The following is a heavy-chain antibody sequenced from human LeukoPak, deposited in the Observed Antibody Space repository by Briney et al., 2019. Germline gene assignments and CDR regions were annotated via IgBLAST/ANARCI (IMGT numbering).Heavy chain of an antibody. CDR3: ARDLGSYTFDY. V-gene: IGHV3-69-1*01. CDR2: ISSSSTI. J-gene: IGHJ4*02. Sequence: GGSLRLSCAASRFTFSDYGMNWVRQAPGKGLEWLSHISSSSTIKYADSVKGRFTISRDNAKNSVYLQMHSLTVEDTAVYYCARDLGSYTFDYWGQGTLVTVSS. CDR1: RFTFSDYG. D-gene: IGHD1-26*01.